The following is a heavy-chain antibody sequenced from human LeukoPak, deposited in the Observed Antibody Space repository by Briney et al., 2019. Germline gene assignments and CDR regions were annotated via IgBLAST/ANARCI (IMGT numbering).Heavy chain of an antibody. CDR3: ARDYGGPSWFGGIDY. D-gene: IGHD3-10*01. V-gene: IGHV1-2*02. CDR2: INLNSGGT. CDR1: GFTFTGYY. J-gene: IGHJ4*02. Sequence: GASVKVSCKASGFTFTGYYIHWLRQAPGQGLEWMGWINLNSGGTHYAQKFQGRVTMTRDTSISAAYMELSRLRSDDTAVYYCARDYGGPSWFGGIDYWGQGTLVTVSS.